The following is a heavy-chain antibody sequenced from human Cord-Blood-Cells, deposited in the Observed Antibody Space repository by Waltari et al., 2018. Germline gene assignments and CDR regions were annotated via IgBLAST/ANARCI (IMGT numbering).Heavy chain of an antibody. V-gene: IGHV4-39*01. CDR2: IYYSGAT. D-gene: IGHD2-2*01. Sequence: QLQLQESGPGLVKPSETLSLTCTVSGGSISSSSYYWGWIRQPPGKGLEWIGSIYYSGATYDNPSLKGRVTISVDTSKNQFSLKLSSVTAADTAVYYCARLSLPVVPAAVGLDYWGQGTLVTVSS. J-gene: IGHJ4*02. CDR1: GGSISSSSYY. CDR3: ARLSLPVVPAAVGLDY.